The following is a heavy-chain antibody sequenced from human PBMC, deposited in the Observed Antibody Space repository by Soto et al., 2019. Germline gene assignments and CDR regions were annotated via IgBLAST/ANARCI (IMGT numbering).Heavy chain of an antibody. Sequence: QVQLVQSGAEVKKPGASVKVSCKVSGYTLTELSMHWVRQAPGKGLEWMGGFDPEDGETIYAQKFQGRVTMNEDTSTYTAYMELSSLRSEDTAVYSCASDYGDQLDYWGQGTLVTASS. CDR3: ASDYGDQLDY. CDR1: GYTLTELS. D-gene: IGHD4-17*01. V-gene: IGHV1-24*01. J-gene: IGHJ4*02. CDR2: FDPEDGET.